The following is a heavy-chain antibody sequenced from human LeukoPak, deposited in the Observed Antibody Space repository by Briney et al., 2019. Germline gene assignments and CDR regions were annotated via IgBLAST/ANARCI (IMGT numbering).Heavy chain of an antibody. CDR2: IYYTGST. CDR1: GASINNNNYY. D-gene: IGHD3-10*01. Sequence: SETLSLTCTVSGASINNNNYYWGWIRQPPGNGLEWIGNIYYTGSTYYNPSLKSRVTISVDTSKNQFSLKLTSLTAADTAVYYCASPYYGSGSYIDYWGQGTLVTVSS. CDR3: ASPYYGSGSYIDY. V-gene: IGHV4-39*01. J-gene: IGHJ4*02.